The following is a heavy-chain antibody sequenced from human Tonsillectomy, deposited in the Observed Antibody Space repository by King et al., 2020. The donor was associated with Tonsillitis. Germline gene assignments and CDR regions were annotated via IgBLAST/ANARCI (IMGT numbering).Heavy chain of an antibody. Sequence: QLVKSGAEVKKPGSSVKVSCKASGGTFSSYAISWVRQAPGQGLEWMGGIIPMFGTTNYAQKFQGRVTITADKSTSTAYMELTSLRSEDTAVYYCARDQTDSSGWPGWFDPWGQGTLVTVSS. CDR2: IIPMFGTT. J-gene: IGHJ5*02. CDR1: GGTFSSYA. D-gene: IGHD6-19*01. CDR3: ARDQTDSSGWPGWFDP. V-gene: IGHV1-69*14.